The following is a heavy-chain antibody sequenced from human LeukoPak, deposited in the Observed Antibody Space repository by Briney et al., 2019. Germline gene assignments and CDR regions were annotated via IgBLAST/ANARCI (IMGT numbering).Heavy chain of an antibody. Sequence: PGGSLRLSCAASGFTSSNYWMSWVRQAPGKGLEWVANINQDGSEKYYVDSVKGRFTISRDNAKSPLFLQMNSLRVEETAVYYCARGEYYYDGGYWGQGTLVTVSS. CDR3: ARGEYYYDGGY. CDR1: GFTSSNYW. V-gene: IGHV3-7*04. CDR2: INQDGSEK. J-gene: IGHJ4*02. D-gene: IGHD3-22*01.